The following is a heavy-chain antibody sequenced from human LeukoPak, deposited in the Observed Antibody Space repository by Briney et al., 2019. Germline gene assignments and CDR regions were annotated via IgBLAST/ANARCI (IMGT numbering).Heavy chain of an antibody. Sequence: SETLSLTCTVSGGSISSYYWSWIRQPPGKGLEWIGYIYYSGSTNYNPSLKSRVTISVDTSKNQFSLKLSSVTAADTAVYYCARGVITFGGARGASYYYYYVDVWGKGTTVTVSS. CDR2: IYYSGST. CDR1: GGSISSYY. D-gene: IGHD3-16*01. J-gene: IGHJ6*03. CDR3: ARGVITFGGARGASYYYYYVDV. V-gene: IGHV4-59*01.